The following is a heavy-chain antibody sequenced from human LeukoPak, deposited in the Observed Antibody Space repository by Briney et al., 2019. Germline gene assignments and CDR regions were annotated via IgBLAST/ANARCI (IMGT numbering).Heavy chain of an antibody. V-gene: IGHV1-69*13. CDR2: IIPIFGTA. J-gene: IGHJ4*02. D-gene: IGHD2-21*02. CDR3: ARRGGDPYYFDY. Sequence: SVKVSCKASGGTFSSYAISWVRQAPGQGLEWMGGIIPIFGTANYAQKFQGGVTITADESTSTAYMELSSLRSEDTAVYYCARRGGDPYYFDYWGQGTLVTVSS. CDR1: GGTFSSYA.